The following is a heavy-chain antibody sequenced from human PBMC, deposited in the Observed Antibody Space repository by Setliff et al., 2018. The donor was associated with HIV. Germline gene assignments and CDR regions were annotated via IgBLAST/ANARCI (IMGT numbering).Heavy chain of an antibody. CDR1: GYTFNNYA. CDR3: ARDLKRPNSNFWGGYPIPFDS. J-gene: IGHJ4*02. D-gene: IGHD3-3*01. Sequence: ASVKVSCKASGYTFNNYAMNWVRQAPGQGLELMGWINTNTGNPTYAQGFTGRFVFSFDTSVSTAYLQISSLKAEDTAVYFCARDLKRPNSNFWGGYPIPFDSWGQGTLVTVSS. V-gene: IGHV7-4-1*02. CDR2: INTNTGNP.